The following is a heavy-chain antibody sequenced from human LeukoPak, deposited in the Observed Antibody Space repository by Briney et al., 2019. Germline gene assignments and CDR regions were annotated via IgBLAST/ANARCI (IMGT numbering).Heavy chain of an antibody. CDR1: GFTFDDYA. CDR2: ISGSGGGT. Sequence: GGSLRLSCAASGFTFDDYAMHWVRQAPGKGLEWVSAISGSGGGTYYADSVKGRFTISRDNAKNTVFLQMNNLRAEDTAVYHCAKNGPGSGSYYGADYWGQGTLVTVSS. V-gene: IGHV3-23*01. CDR3: AKNGPGSGSYYGADY. D-gene: IGHD3-10*01. J-gene: IGHJ4*02.